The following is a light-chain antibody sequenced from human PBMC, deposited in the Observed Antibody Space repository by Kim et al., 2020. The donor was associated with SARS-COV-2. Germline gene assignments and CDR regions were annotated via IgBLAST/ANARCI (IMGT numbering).Light chain of an antibody. CDR2: QDS. Sequence: VSPGQTASITCSGDKVGDKYACWYQQKPGQSPVLVIYQDSKRPSGIPERFSGSNSGNTATLTISGTQAMDEADYYCQAWDSSTCVFGTGTKVTVL. J-gene: IGLJ1*01. CDR1: KVGDKY. CDR3: QAWDSSTCV. V-gene: IGLV3-1*01.